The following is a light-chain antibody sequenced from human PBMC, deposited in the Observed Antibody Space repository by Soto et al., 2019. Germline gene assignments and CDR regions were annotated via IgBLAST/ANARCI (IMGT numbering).Light chain of an antibody. CDR1: SSDVGGYNY. V-gene: IGLV2-14*03. J-gene: IGLJ2*01. Sequence: QSALTQPASVSGSPGQSITISCTGTSSDVGGYNYVSWYQHHPGKAPKLIIYDVSNRPSGVSNRFSGSKSGNAASLTISGLQAEDEAEYYCCSYTGSSTPVVFGGGTKLTVL. CDR3: CSYTGSSTPVV. CDR2: DVS.